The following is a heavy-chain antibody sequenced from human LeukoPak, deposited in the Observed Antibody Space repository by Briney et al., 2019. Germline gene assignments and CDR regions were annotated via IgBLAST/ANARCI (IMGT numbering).Heavy chain of an antibody. CDR1: GFTFSYYW. CDR2: IKQGGSEN. Sequence: GGSLRLSCAASGFTFSYYWMSWVRQAPGKGLEWVATIKQGGSENYYVDSVKGRFTISRDNAKNSLYLQMNSLRAEDTAVYYCARAQFDVDSSSHFDYWGQGTLATVSS. D-gene: IGHD6-6*01. CDR3: ARAQFDVDSSSHFDY. V-gene: IGHV3-7*01. J-gene: IGHJ4*02.